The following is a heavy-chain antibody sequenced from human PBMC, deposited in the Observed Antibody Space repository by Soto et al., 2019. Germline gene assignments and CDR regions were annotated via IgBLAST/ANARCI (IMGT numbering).Heavy chain of an antibody. Sequence: SETLSLTCTVSGGSVRDGSYYWNWIRQPPGKGLEWIGYIFHGGSTYYNPSPRSRVTISVDRSRTQFSLKMSSVTAADTAVYYCARGRVVVPAAVMFNCLDPWGQGALVTVSS. CDR3: ARGRVVVPAAVMFNCLDP. CDR2: IFHGGST. J-gene: IGHJ5*02. CDR1: GGSVRDGSYY. D-gene: IGHD2-2*01. V-gene: IGHV4-30-2*01.